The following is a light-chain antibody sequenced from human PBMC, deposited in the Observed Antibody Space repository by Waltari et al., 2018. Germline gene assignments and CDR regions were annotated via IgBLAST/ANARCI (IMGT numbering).Light chain of an antibody. Sequence: SYVLTQPPSLSVAPGQTAKISCGGNTIASKGVHWYKQKPGQAPLLVMYDDTERPSGIPERFAGSNCGNTASLTISRVDAGDEADYYCHVWDSNTGVFGGGTKLTVL. V-gene: IGLV3-21*02. CDR1: TIASKG. CDR3: HVWDSNTGV. J-gene: IGLJ3*02. CDR2: DDT.